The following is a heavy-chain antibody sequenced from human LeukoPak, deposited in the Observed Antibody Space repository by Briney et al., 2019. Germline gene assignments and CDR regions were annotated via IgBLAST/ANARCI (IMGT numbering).Heavy chain of an antibody. CDR1: GFTFSSYA. Sequence: GGSLRLSCAASGFTFSSYAMSWVRQAPGKGLEWVSAISGSGGSTYYADSVKGRFTISRDNAKNSLYLQMNSLRAEDTAVYYCARVLAMVRGALDYWGQGTLVTVS. CDR2: ISGSGGST. CDR3: ARVLAMVRGALDY. D-gene: IGHD3-10*01. J-gene: IGHJ4*02. V-gene: IGHV3-23*01.